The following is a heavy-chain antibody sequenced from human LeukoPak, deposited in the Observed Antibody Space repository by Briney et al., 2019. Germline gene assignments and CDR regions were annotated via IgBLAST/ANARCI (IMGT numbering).Heavy chain of an antibody. J-gene: IGHJ4*02. CDR1: GFSFSSYT. CDR2: IIGTSEM. V-gene: IGHV3-21*06. CDR3: AKDPVNYDFWSGPDY. D-gene: IGHD3-3*01. Sequence: GGSMRLSCAASGFSFSSYTMNWVRLAPGRGLEWVSSIIGTSEMHYADSVKGRFTVSRDNDKNSLFLQLYSPSVEDTAVYYCAKDPVNYDFWSGPDYWGQGTLVTVSS.